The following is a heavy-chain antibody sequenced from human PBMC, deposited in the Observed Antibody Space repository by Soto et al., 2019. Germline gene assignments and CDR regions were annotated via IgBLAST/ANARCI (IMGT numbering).Heavy chain of an antibody. V-gene: IGHV4-31*03. J-gene: IGHJ4*02. Sequence: QVQLQESGPGLVKPSQTLSLTCTVSGGSISSGGYYWSWIRQHPGKGLEWIGYIYYSGSTYYNPSLKSRVTXXVXTXXNQFSLKLSSVTAADTAVYYCARGDYGHNGYEIDYWGQGTLVTVSS. CDR1: GGSISSGGYY. CDR2: IYYSGST. D-gene: IGHD1-1*01. CDR3: ARGDYGHNGYEIDY.